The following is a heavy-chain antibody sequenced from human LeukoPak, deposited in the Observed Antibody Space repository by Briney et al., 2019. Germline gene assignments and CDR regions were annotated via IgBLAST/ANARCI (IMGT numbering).Heavy chain of an antibody. CDR1: GGSISSGDYY. J-gene: IGHJ5*01. Sequence: SETLSLTCTVSGGSISSGDYYWSWIRQPPGKGLEWIGYIYYSGSTNYNPSLKSRVTISVDTSRNQFSLKLISVTAADTAVYYCARSVAGPRLVDSWGQGTLVTVSS. CDR2: IYYSGST. CDR3: ARSVAGPRLVDS. V-gene: IGHV4-61*08. D-gene: IGHD6-19*01.